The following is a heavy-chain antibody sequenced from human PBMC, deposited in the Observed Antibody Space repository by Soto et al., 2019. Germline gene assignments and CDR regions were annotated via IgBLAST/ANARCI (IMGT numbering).Heavy chain of an antibody. CDR2: IIPILGIA. V-gene: IGHV1-69*02. Sequence: QVQLVQSGAEVKKPGSSVKVSCKASGGTFSSYTISWVRQAPGQGLEWMGRIIPILGIANYAQKFQGRVTITADKSTRTAYMELSSLRSEDTAVYYCASPPAAVYYYGMDVWGQGTTVTVSS. J-gene: IGHJ6*02. CDR3: ASPPAAVYYYGMDV. CDR1: GGTFSSYT.